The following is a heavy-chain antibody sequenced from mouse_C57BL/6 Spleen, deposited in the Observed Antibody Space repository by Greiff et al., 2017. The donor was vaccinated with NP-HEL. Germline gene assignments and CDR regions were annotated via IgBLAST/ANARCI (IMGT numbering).Heavy chain of an antibody. CDR2: ISDGGSYT. CDR1: GFTFSSYA. J-gene: IGHJ2*01. D-gene: IGHD2-1*01. CDR3: ARDYGNFDY. V-gene: IGHV5-4*01. Sequence: EVQLVESGGGLVKPGGSLKLSCAASGFTFSSYAMSWVRQTPEQRLEWVATISDGGSYTYYPDNVKGRFTISRDNAKNNLYLQMSHLKSEDTAMYYCARDYGNFDYWGQGTTLTVSS.